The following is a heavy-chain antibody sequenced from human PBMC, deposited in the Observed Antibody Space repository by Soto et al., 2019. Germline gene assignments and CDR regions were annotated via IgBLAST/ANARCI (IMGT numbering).Heavy chain of an antibody. V-gene: IGHV4-59*01. CDR2: IYYSGST. D-gene: IGHD3-22*01. CDR1: GGSISSYY. CDR3: ARGIYDSSGYYTRVFDY. Sequence: QVQLQESGPGLVKPSETLSLTCTVSGGSISSYYWSWIRQPPGKGPEWIGYIYYSGSTDCNPSLKSRVTISVDTSKNQFSLKLSSVTAADTAVYYCARGIYDSSGYYTRVFDYWGQGTLVTVSS. J-gene: IGHJ4*02.